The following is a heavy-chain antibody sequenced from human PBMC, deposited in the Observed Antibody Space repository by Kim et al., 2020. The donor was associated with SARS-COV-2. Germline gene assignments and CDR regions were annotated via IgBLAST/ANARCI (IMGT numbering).Heavy chain of an antibody. D-gene: IGHD3-10*01. V-gene: IGHV3-48*02. CDR3: ARSYYGSGRGGMDV. CDR2: ISSSSSTI. CDR1: GFTFSSYS. Sequence: GGSLRLSCAASGFTFSSYSMNWVRQAPGKGLEWVSYISSSSSTIYYADSVKGRFTISRDNAKNSLYLQMNSLRDEDTAVYYCARSYYGSGRGGMDVWGQGTTVTVSS. J-gene: IGHJ6*02.